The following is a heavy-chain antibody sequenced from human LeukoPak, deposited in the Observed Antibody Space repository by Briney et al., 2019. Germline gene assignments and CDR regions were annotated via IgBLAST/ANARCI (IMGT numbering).Heavy chain of an antibody. V-gene: IGHV1-69*04. CDR1: GGTFSSYA. J-gene: IGHJ4*02. D-gene: IGHD6-13*01. CDR3: ATAVSAADSPLGY. CDR2: IITIFGIA. Sequence: SVKVSCKASGGTFSSYAISWVRQAPGQGLAWMGRIITIFGIANYAQKFQGRVTITADKSTSTAYMELSSLRSEDTAVYYCATAVSAADSPLGYWGQGTLVTVSS.